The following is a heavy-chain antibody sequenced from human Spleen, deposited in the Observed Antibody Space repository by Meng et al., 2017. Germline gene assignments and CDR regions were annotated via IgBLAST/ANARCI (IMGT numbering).Heavy chain of an antibody. J-gene: IGHJ3*02. CDR3: GGILTDIDAFDI. V-gene: IGHV4-61*02. CDR2: IYLTGST. D-gene: IGHD2-15*01. CDR1: GGSISSNNYY. Sequence: LRLSCTVSGGSISSNNYYWSWIRQPAGKGLEWIGRIYLTGSTNYNPSLKSRVTISVDTSKNQFSLKLTSVTAADTAVYYCGGILTDIDAFDIWGQGTMVTVSS.